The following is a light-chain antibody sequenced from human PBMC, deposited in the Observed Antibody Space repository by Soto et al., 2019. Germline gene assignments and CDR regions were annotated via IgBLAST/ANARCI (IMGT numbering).Light chain of an antibody. V-gene: IGKV3-20*01. Sequence: EIVLTQSPGTLSLSPGERATLSCRASQIVSSNYFAWYQQKPGQAPSLLIYDASSRATGIPDRFSGSGSGTDFTLTISRLEPEDFAMYYCQQYGTSAPITFGQGTRLEIE. CDR2: DAS. CDR3: QQYGTSAPIT. CDR1: QIVSSNY. J-gene: IGKJ5*01.